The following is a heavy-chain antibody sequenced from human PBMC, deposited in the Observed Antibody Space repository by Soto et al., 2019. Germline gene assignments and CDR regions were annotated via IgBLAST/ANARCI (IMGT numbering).Heavy chain of an antibody. V-gene: IGHV3-48*01. CDR1: GFTFSSYS. J-gene: IGHJ4*02. CDR2: ISSSSSTI. D-gene: IGHD2-2*01. CDR3: ARDLELGLLVPPSDY. Sequence: GGSLRLSCAASGFTFSSYSMNWVRQAPGKGLEWVSYISSSSSTIYYADSVKGRFTISRDNAKNSLYLQMNSLRAEDTAVYYCARDLELGLLVPPSDYWGQGTLVTVSS.